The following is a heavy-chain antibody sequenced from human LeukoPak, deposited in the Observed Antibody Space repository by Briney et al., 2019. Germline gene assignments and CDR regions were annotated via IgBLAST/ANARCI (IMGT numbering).Heavy chain of an antibody. Sequence: GGSLRLSSAASGFTFSSYSMNWVRQAPGKGLEWVSSISSSSSYIYYADSVKGRFTISRDNAKSSLYLQMNSLRAEDTAVYYCAREVVGDAFDIWGQGTMVTVSS. CDR1: GFTFSSYS. V-gene: IGHV3-21*01. J-gene: IGHJ3*02. CDR3: AREVVGDAFDI. D-gene: IGHD3-16*01. CDR2: ISSSSSYI.